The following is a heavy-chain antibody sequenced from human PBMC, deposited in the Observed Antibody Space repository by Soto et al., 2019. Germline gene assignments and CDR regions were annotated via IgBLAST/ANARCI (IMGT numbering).Heavy chain of an antibody. J-gene: IGHJ6*02. Sequence: QVQLVQSGAEVKKPGSSVKVSCKASGATFNNYPITWVRQAPGEGLEGMGGGLPLFGTANYAQKFQGRVTISVDESTSTAYMELSSLRSEDTAVYYCARGRGYSGDDHYYYFDMDVWGQGTTVTVSS. CDR2: GLPLFGTA. CDR3: ARGRGYSGDDHYYYFDMDV. CDR1: GATFNNYP. D-gene: IGHD5-12*01. V-gene: IGHV1-69*01.